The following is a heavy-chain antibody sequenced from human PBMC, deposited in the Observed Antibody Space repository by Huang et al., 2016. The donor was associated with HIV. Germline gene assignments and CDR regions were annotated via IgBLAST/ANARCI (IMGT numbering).Heavy chain of an antibody. CDR3: ARDLTGTRAAAAGIRGDAFDV. V-gene: IGHV1-69*13. D-gene: IGHD6-13*01. CDR2: IIPIFDKV. J-gene: IGHJ3*01. CDR1: GGTFGSYD. Sequence: QVQLVQSGAEVKKPGSSVKVSCKASGGTFGSYDISWVRQAPGQGLEWMGGIIPIFDKVNYAQKFQGRVRITADASTSTAYMELTSLRSEDTAVYYCARDLTGTRAAAAGIRGDAFDVWGQGTLVTVSS.